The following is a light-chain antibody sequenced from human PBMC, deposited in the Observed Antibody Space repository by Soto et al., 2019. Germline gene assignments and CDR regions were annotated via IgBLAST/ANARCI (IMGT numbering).Light chain of an antibody. CDR3: SSYTSSGTYG. V-gene: IGLV2-14*03. CDR1: SSDVGGYNY. J-gene: IGLJ1*01. CDR2: DVI. Sequence: QSVLTQSASVSGSPGQSITISCAGTSSDVGGYNYVSWYQQHPGKAPKLMIYDVINRPSGVSDRFSGSKSGNSASLTISGLQAQDEADYYCSSYTSSGTYGFGTGTKVTVL.